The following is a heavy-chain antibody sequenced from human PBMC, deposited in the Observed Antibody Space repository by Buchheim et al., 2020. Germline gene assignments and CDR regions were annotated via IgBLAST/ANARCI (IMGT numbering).Heavy chain of an antibody. J-gene: IGHJ5*02. CDR1: GFTFSSYA. CDR2: ISVSGDNT. V-gene: IGHV3-23*01. CDR3: AKWAYSSSRYPGWFDP. D-gene: IGHD6-6*01. Sequence: EVQLLESGGGLVQPGGSLRLSCAASGFTFSSYAMSWVRQAPGKGLEWVSIISVSGDNTYYADSVKGRFTVSRDTSKNTLYLQMNSLRAEDTAVFYCAKWAYSSSRYPGWFDPWGQGTL.